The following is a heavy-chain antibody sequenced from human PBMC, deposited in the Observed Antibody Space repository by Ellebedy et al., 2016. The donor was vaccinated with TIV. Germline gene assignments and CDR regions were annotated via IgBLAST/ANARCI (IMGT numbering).Heavy chain of an antibody. Sequence: AASVKVSCKDSGYTFTSYAMHWVRQAPGQRLEWMGWLNAGNGNTKSSQKFQGRVTITRDTSANTAYMELSSLRSEDTAVYYCARGRCDCYNLNLYYWGQGALVSVSS. D-gene: IGHD5-24*01. CDR3: ARGRCDCYNLNLYY. J-gene: IGHJ4*02. V-gene: IGHV1-3*01. CDR2: LNAGNGNT. CDR1: GYTFTSYA.